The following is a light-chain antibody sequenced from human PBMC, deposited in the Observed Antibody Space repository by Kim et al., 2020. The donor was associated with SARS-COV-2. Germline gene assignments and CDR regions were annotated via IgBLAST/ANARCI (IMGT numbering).Light chain of an antibody. CDR2: DAS. J-gene: IGKJ2*01. V-gene: IGKV1-33*01. CDR3: QQYDDLPYT. CDR1: QDISKF. Sequence: GDNVTITCQATQDISKFLNWYQQKPGKVPKLLIYDASNLETGVPSRFSGSGSGTDFTFTINSLQSADIATYYCQQYDDLPYTFGQGTKLEI.